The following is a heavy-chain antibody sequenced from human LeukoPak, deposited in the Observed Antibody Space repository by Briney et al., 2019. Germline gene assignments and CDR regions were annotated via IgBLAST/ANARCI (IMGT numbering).Heavy chain of an antibody. CDR1: GFTVSSNY. CDR2: IYSGGST. V-gene: IGHV3-53*01. J-gene: IGHJ4*02. CDR3: ASVRGSYYYFDY. D-gene: IGHD1-26*01. Sequence: PGGSLRLSCAASGFTVSSNYMSWVRQAPGRGLEWVSVIYSGGSTYYADSVKGRFTISRDNSKNTLYLQMNSLRAEDTAVYYCASVRGSYYYFDYWGQGTLVTVSS.